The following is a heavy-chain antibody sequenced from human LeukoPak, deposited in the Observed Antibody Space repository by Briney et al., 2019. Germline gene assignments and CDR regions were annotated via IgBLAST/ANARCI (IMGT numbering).Heavy chain of an antibody. CDR3: ASGYDSYYFDY. CDR1: GFTFSSYS. J-gene: IGHJ4*02. D-gene: IGHD5-12*01. CDR2: ISSSSSYI. V-gene: IGHV3-21*01. Sequence: GGSLRLSCAASGFTFSSYSMNWVRQAPGKGLEWVSSISSSSSYIYYADSVKGRFTISRDNAKNSPYLQMNSLRAEDTAVYYCASGYDSYYFDYWGQGTLVTVSS.